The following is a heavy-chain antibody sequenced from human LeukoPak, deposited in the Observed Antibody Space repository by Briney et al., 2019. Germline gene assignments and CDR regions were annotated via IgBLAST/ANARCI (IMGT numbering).Heavy chain of an antibody. CDR3: VTEDYCSGRACNPI. CDR2: IYYSGGT. V-gene: IGHV4-59*12. CDR1: GGSISSYY. Sequence: SETLSLTCTVSGGSISSYYWSWILHPPGKGLEGIGYIYYSGGTNYNPSLKSRVSISLDTSKNEFSLKLSSVTAADTAMYFCVTEDYCSGRACNPIWGQGTLVSVSS. D-gene: IGHD2-15*01. J-gene: IGHJ3*02.